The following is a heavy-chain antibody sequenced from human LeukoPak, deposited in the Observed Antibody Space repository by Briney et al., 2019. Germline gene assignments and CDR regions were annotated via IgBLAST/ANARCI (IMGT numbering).Heavy chain of an antibody. V-gene: IGHV1-18*01. D-gene: IGHD4-11*01. CDR2: ITGYNDNT. CDR3: ARGGVTSAFMDV. CDR1: VYTFTDYG. J-gene: IGHJ6*04. Sequence: ASVKVSCKASVYTFTDYGVTWVRQAPGQGLEWMGWITGYNDNTNYAQNLQGRLTMTADTSTTTSYMELRSLTSDDTAVYYCARGGVTSAFMDVWGKGTTVTVSP.